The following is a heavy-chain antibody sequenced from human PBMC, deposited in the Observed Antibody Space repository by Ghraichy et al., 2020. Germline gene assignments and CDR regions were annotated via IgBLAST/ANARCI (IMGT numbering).Heavy chain of an antibody. V-gene: IGHV4-34*01. CDR3: ARGHDYRDAFDI. CDR1: GGSFSGYY. D-gene: IGHD4-11*01. CDR2: INYSKST. J-gene: IGHJ3*02. Sequence: SETLSLTCAVYGGSFSGYYWSWIRQPPGKGLEWIGEINYSKSTNYNPSHKSRVTISVDTSKNHFSLKLSCVTAADTAVYYCARGHDYRDAFDIWGQGTMVTVS.